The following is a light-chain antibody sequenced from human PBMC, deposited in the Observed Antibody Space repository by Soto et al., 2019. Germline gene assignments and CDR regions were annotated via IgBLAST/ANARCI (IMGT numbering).Light chain of an antibody. V-gene: IGKV3D-15*01. Sequence: EILMTQSPGTLSVSPGERATFSCRASQTVKTKVAWYQQKPGQAPRLVMHGASSRATGIPARFSGSGSGTEFTLTISSLQSEDSAIYYCQQYSLWPAEITFGQGTRLEIK. CDR3: QQYSLWPAEIT. CDR1: QTVKTK. CDR2: GAS. J-gene: IGKJ5*01.